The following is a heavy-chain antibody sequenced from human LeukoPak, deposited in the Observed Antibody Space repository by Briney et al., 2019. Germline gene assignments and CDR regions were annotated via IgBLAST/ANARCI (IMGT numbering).Heavy chain of an antibody. CDR3: ARVAEIQLWLRSAIDY. CDR2: ISTGSSTI. CDR1: GFTFSTYS. V-gene: IGHV3-48*02. Sequence: GGSPRLSCAASGFTFSTYSMNWVRQAPGKGLEWLSFISTGSSTIYYADSVKGRFTISRDNAKNSLYLQMNSLRDEDTAVYYCARVAEIQLWLRSAIDYWDQGTLVTVSS. D-gene: IGHD5-18*01. J-gene: IGHJ4*02.